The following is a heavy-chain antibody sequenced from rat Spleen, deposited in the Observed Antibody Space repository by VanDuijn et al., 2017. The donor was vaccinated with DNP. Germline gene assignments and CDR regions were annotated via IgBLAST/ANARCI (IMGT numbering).Heavy chain of an antibody. J-gene: IGHJ2*01. V-gene: IGHV3-1*01. D-gene: IGHD1-7*01. CDR3: ARWTRYFDY. CDR1: GYSIPSNY. Sequence: EVQLQESGSGLVKPSQSLSLTCSVTGYSIPSNYWGWIRKFPGDEFEYIGHISYSGSTNYTPSLKRRISITRDTSKNRFFLHLNSVTTEDTATYYCARWTRYFDYWGQGVMVTVSS. CDR2: ISYSGST.